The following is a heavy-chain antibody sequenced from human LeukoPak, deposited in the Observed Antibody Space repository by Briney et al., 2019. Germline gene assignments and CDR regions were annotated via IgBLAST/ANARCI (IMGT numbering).Heavy chain of an antibody. Sequence: SETLSLTCAVYGGSFSGYYWSWIRQPPGKGLEWIGEINHSGSTNYNPSHKSRVTISVDTSKNQFSLKLSSVTAADTAVYYCARGNEGDDSTGYGFDYWGQGTLVTVSS. CDR1: GGSFSGYY. D-gene: IGHD3-22*01. CDR3: ARGNEGDDSTGYGFDY. J-gene: IGHJ4*02. V-gene: IGHV4-34*01. CDR2: INHSGST.